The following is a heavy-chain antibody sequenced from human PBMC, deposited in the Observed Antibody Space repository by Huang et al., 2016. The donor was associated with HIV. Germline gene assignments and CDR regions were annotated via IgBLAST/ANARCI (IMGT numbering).Heavy chain of an antibody. CDR1: GYTFTGYY. D-gene: IGHD2-15*01. Sequence: QVQLVQSGAEVKKPGASVKVSCKASGYTFTGYYMHWVRKDPGQGVEWMGWINPNSGGTNYAQKCQGRVTMTRDTSISTAYMELSRLRSDDTAVYYCARTPALRGPFDYWGQGTLVTVSS. J-gene: IGHJ4*02. CDR2: INPNSGGT. CDR3: ARTPALRGPFDY. V-gene: IGHV1-2*02.